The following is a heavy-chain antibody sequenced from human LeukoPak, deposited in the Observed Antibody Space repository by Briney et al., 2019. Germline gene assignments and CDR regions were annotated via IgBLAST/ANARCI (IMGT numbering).Heavy chain of an antibody. D-gene: IGHD1-14*01. Sequence: GRSLRLSCAASGFTFSSYAMHWVRQAPGKGLEWVAIISYDGSNKYYSDSVKGRFTISRDNSKNTLYLQMNSLGAEDTAVYYCAREYHQFDYWGQGTLVTVSS. CDR1: GFTFSSYA. CDR2: ISYDGSNK. CDR3: AREYHQFDY. V-gene: IGHV3-30-3*01. J-gene: IGHJ4*02.